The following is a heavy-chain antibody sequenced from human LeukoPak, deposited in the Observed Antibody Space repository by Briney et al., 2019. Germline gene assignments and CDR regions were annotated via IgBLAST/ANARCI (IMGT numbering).Heavy chain of an antibody. J-gene: IGHJ4*02. V-gene: IGHV4-30-4*01. CDR1: GGSISSGGYY. CDR3: ARGSVLTGYYFDY. D-gene: IGHD3-9*01. CDR2: IYYSGST. Sequence: SETLSLTCTVSGGSISSGGYYWSWIRQPPGEGLEWIGYIYYSGSTYYHPSLKSRVTISLDTSKNQFSLKLSSVTAADTAVYYCARGSVLTGYYFDYWGQGTLVTVSS.